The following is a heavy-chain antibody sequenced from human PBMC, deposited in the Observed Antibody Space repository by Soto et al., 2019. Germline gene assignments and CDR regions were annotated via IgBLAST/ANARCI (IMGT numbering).Heavy chain of an antibody. D-gene: IGHD1-7*01. Sequence: QVQLVESGGRLVKPGGSLRLSCAASGFTFSDYYMSWIRQAPGKGLEWVSYISSSSSYTNYADSVKGRFPISRDNAKNALYRQIDSLRAEDTAVYYCARWGGTDYYYYGMDVWGQGTTVTVSS. CDR1: GFTFSDYY. CDR3: ARWGGTDYYYYGMDV. CDR2: ISSSSSYT. V-gene: IGHV3-11*06. J-gene: IGHJ6*02.